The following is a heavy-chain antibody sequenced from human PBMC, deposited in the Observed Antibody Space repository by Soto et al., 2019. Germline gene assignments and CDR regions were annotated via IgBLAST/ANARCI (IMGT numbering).Heavy chain of an antibody. Sequence: VQLLESGGGLVQPGGSLRLSCAASGFTFSSYAMSWVRQAPGKGLEWVSTISGSSYSTYYADSVKGRFTISRDNSKNTLYPQMNSLRAEDTAVYYCAKAIPVAMAPFDCWGQGTLVTVSS. CDR2: ISGSSYST. J-gene: IGHJ4*02. D-gene: IGHD5-18*01. CDR1: GFTFSSYA. V-gene: IGHV3-23*01. CDR3: AKAIPVAMAPFDC.